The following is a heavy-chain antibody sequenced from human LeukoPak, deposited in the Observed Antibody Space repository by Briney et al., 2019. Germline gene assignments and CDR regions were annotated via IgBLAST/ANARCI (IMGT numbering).Heavy chain of an antibody. CDR3: VVGDDILTGYPTDPDYYYYYGMDV. Sequence: GASVKVSCKATGGTFSSYAISGVRQAPGQGLECMGGIIPIFGTENYAQKFQGRVTITADESTSTAYMELSSLRSEDTAVYYCVVGDDILTGYPTDPDYYYYYGMDVWGKGTTVTVSS. CDR2: IIPIFGTE. CDR1: GGTFSSYA. V-gene: IGHV1-69*13. J-gene: IGHJ6*04. D-gene: IGHD3-9*01.